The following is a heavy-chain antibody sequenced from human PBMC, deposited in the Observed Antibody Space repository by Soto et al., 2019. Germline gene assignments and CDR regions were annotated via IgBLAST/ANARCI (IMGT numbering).Heavy chain of an antibody. CDR1: GFSFSSYR. CDR2: ISRSSSTM. D-gene: IGHD2-2*01. J-gene: IGHJ6*02. CDR3: ARVICSSTSCYGGYYGMDV. V-gene: IGHV3-48*02. Sequence: GGSLRLSCAASGFSFSSYRMNWVRQAPGKGLEWVSSISRSSSTMSYADSVKGRFTSSRDNAMNSLYLQMNSLRDEDTAVYYCARVICSSTSCYGGYYGMDVWGQGTTVTVSS.